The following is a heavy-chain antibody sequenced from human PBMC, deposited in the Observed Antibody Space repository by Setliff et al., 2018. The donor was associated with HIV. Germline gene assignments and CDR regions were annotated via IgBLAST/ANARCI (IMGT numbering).Heavy chain of an antibody. V-gene: IGHV4-38-2*01. CDR1: GYSISSGYY. CDR3: ATVSGYYWQYFDY. CDR2: IYHSGST. Sequence: PSETLSLTCAVSGYSISSGYYWGWIRQPPGKGLEWIGHIYHSGSTSYNPSLKGRATISVDTSKNQFSLKLSSVTAADTAVYYCATVSGYYWQYFDYWGPGTLVTVSS. D-gene: IGHD3-22*01. J-gene: IGHJ4*02.